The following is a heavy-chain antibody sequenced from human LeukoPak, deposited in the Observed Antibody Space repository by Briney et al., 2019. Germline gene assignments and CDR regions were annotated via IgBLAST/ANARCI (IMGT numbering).Heavy chain of an antibody. V-gene: IGHV3-74*01. CDR2: IRSDGSDT. D-gene: IGHD2/OR15-2a*01. CDR3: ARDWFHAIDY. Sequence: GGSLRLSCAASGFTFSDTWMHWVRQVPGEGLVWVSRIRSDGSDTRYVESVKGRFTISRDNAKNTLYLQMNSLRAEDTAVYYCARDWFHAIDYWGQGTLVTVSS. CDR1: GFTFSDTW. J-gene: IGHJ4*02.